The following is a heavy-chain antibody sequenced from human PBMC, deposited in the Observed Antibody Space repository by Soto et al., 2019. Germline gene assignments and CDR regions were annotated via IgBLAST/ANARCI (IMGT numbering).Heavy chain of an antibody. CDR1: GGTFSNYA. CDR3: ARVEAVAGLYNYHGLDV. CDR2: IVPIFGTT. V-gene: IGHV1-69*12. Sequence: QVQLVQSGAEVKKPGSSVKVSCKVSGGTFSNYAIDWVRLAPGHGLEWMGGIVPIFGTTYYTQKFQGRATIIADDSTTTAYLEMSSLRSEDTAIYYCARVEAVAGLYNYHGLDVWGKGTVVTVSS. D-gene: IGHD6-19*01. J-gene: IGHJ6*04.